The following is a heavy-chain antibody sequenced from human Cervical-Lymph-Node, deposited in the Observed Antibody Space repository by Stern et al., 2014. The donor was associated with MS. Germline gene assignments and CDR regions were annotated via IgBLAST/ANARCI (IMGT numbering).Heavy chain of an antibody. D-gene: IGHD5-18*01. Sequence: QVHLVESGGGVVQPGRSLSLSCATSGFTLSRYGMHWVRQAPGKGLEWVAVSWYDGTNEYYADSVKGRFTISRDNSNNPLYLQMNSLRAEDTAVYFCARDETPMAPGGFDIWGRGTMVTVSS. CDR1: GFTLSRYG. J-gene: IGHJ3*02. CDR3: ARDETPMAPGGFDI. V-gene: IGHV3-33*01. CDR2: SWYDGTNE.